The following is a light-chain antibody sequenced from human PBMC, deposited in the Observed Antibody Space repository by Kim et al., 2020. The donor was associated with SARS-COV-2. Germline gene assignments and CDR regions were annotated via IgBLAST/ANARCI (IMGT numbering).Light chain of an antibody. V-gene: IGLV3-19*01. CDR1: SLRSYY. Sequence: SELTPDPAVSVSLGQTVRITCQGDSLRSYYASWYQQKPGQAPVLVIYGKNNRPSGIPDRFSGSSSGNTASLTITGAQAEDEADYYCNSRDSSGNHLRVFGGGTQLTVL. CDR2: GKN. J-gene: IGLJ3*02. CDR3: NSRDSSGNHLRV.